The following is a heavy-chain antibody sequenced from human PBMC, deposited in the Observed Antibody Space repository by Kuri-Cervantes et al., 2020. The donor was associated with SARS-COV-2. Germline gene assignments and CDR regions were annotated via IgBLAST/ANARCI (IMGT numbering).Heavy chain of an antibody. CDR2: ISGSGGST. D-gene: IGHD6-25*01. J-gene: IGHJ6*03. CDR1: GFTFSSYA. V-gene: IGHV3-23*01. Sequence: LSLTCAASGFTFSSYAMSWVRQAPGKGLEWVSAISGSGGSTYYADSVKGRFTISRDNSKNTLYLQMNSLRAEDTAVYYCSLSSGSVYYYYMDVWGKGTTVTVSS. CDR3: SLSSGSVYYYYMDV.